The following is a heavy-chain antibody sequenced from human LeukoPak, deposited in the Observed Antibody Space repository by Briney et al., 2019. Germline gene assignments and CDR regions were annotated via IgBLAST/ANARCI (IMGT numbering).Heavy chain of an antibody. CDR3: AKEEWLVQFSYYFDY. CDR1: GFTFTNYG. J-gene: IGHJ4*02. V-gene: IGHV3-23*01. CDR2: ISGSDAST. Sequence: GESLRLSCAASGFTFTNYGMSWVRQAPGKGLEWVSGISGSDASTYYADSVKGRFTISRDNSKNTLYLQMNSLRAEDTAVYYCAKEEWLVQFSYYFDYWGQGTLVTVSS. D-gene: IGHD6-19*01.